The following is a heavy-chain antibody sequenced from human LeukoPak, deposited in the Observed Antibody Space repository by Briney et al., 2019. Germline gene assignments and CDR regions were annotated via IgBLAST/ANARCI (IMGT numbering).Heavy chain of an antibody. CDR2: IYYSGST. Sequence: PSETLSLTCTVSGGSISSYYWGWIRQPPGKGLEWIGSIYYSGSTYYNPSLKGRVAVSVDTSKNQFSLKLTSVTAADTAVYFCARETWRSLLCDSWGQGTLVTVSS. J-gene: IGHJ4*02. CDR1: GGSISSYY. D-gene: IGHD2-15*01. V-gene: IGHV4-39*07. CDR3: ARETWRSLLCDS.